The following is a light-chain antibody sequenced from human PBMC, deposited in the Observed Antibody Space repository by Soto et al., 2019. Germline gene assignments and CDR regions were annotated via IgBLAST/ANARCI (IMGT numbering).Light chain of an antibody. CDR2: GIS. CDR1: QSLTSY. J-gene: IGKJ4*01. Sequence: EIVITQSPATLSVSPGETATLSCRASQSLTSYLAWYQQKPDQAPRLLIYGISTRATGIPDRFTGRGSGTEFTLTISSLQSEDSAVYFCQQYNYWPPITFGGGTKVDIK. CDR3: QQYNYWPPIT. V-gene: IGKV3-15*01.